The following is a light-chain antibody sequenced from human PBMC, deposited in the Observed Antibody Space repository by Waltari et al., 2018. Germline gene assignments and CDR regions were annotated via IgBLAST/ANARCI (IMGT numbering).Light chain of an antibody. Sequence: VMTQYPLSLTVTHAQPASIACRSSQSPVDRDGTTYLNWFPQRPGQSPRPLIYRVSNRDSGVSDRFSGSGSGTDFTLKINRVEAEDVGVYYCMQGTLGITFGQGTRLEIK. CDR2: RVS. CDR3: MQGTLGIT. J-gene: IGKJ5*01. CDR1: QSPVDRDGTTY. V-gene: IGKV2-30*01.